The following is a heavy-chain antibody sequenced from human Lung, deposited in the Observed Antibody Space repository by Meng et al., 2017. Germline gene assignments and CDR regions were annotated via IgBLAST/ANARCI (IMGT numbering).Heavy chain of an antibody. CDR1: GFTFNSYA. D-gene: IGHD4-23*01. CDR2: VETGHTT. J-gene: IGHJ4*02. CDR3: VKDYGGYNSIFDY. Sequence: GESLKISCSASGFTFNSYAMSWVRQPPGKGLEWVSGVETGHTTFYADSVKGRFTPSRDSSQSTLYLQMNSLRAEDTAVYYCVKDYGGYNSIFDYWGQGTLVTVSS. V-gene: IGHV3-23*01.